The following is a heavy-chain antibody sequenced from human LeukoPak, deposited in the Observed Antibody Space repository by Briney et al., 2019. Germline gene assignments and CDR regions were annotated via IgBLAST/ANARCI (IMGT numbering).Heavy chain of an antibody. CDR1: GDSVSSNTAA. V-gene: IGHV6-1*01. CDR3: AKGAGDTNWFDP. CDR2: TYYRSKWFN. J-gene: IGHJ5*02. Sequence: SQTLSLTCAISGDSVSSNTAAWNWIRQSPSRGLEWLGRTYYRSKWFNHYALSVKSRFIINPDTSKNQFSLHLNSVTPEDTAVYYCAKGAGDTNWFDPWGQGTLVTVSS. D-gene: IGHD2-21*01.